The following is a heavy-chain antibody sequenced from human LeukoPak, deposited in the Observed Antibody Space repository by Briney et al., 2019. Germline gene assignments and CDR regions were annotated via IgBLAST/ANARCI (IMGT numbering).Heavy chain of an antibody. CDR1: GYSISSGYC. CDR2: INHSGST. Sequence: SETLSLTCSVSGYSISSGYCWSWIRQPPGKGLEWIGEINHSGSTNYNPSLKSRVTISVDTSKNQFSLKLSSVTAADTAVYYCARGLEAYSSGTFDYWGQGNLVTVSS. CDR3: ARGLEAYSSGTFDY. D-gene: IGHD6-19*01. V-gene: IGHV4-38-2*02. J-gene: IGHJ4*02.